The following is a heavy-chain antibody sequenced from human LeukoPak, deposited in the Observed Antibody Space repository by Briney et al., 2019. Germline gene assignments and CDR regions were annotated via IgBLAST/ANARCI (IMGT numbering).Heavy chain of an antibody. CDR1: GFTFDDYA. Sequence: GRSLRLSCAASGFTFDDYAMHWVRQAPGKGLEWVSGISWNSGSLGYADSVKGRFTISRDNAKNSLYLQMNSLRAEDTALYYCAKDIGYCSSTSCAGAFDIWGQGTMVTVSS. CDR2: ISWNSGSL. CDR3: AKDIGYCSSTSCAGAFDI. D-gene: IGHD2-2*03. V-gene: IGHV3-9*01. J-gene: IGHJ3*02.